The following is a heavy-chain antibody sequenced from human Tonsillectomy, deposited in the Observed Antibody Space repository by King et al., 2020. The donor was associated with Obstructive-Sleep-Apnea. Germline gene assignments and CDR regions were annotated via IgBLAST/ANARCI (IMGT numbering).Heavy chain of an antibody. CDR3: ARDGDY. CDR2: ISSSSSTI. J-gene: IGHJ4*02. CDR1: GFTFSSYS. Sequence: VQLVESGGGLVQPGGSLRLSCAASGFTFSSYSMNWVRQAPGKGLEWGSYISSSSSTIYYADSVKGRFTISRDNAKNSLYLQMNSLRAEDTAVYYCARDGDYWGQGTLVTVSS. V-gene: IGHV3-48*01.